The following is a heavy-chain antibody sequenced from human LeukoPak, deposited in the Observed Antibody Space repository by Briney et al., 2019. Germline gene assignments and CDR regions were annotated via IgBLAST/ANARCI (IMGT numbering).Heavy chain of an antibody. Sequence: SETLSLTSAVSGGSICSYYWSCIPQPAGKGLESIGRIYTSGSTNYNPSLNSRVTMSVDTSKNQFSLQLNSVAPEDAAVYYCARDLYTTGWAFQYWGQGVLVAVSS. V-gene: IGHV4-4*07. CDR3: ARDLYTTGWAFQY. D-gene: IGHD6-19*01. CDR1: GGSICSYY. J-gene: IGHJ4*02. CDR2: IYTSGST.